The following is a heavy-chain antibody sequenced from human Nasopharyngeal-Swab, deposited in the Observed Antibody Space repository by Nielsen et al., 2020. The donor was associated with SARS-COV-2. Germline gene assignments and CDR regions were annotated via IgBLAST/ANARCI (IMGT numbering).Heavy chain of an antibody. CDR1: GFTFSSYG. Sequence: GGSLRLSCAASGFTFSSYGMHWVRQAPGKGLEWVAVIWYDGSNKYYADSVKGRFTISRGNSKNTLYLQMNSLRAEDTAVYYCARDHDILTGYYLDYWGQGTLVTVSS. CDR2: IWYDGSNK. V-gene: IGHV3-33*08. D-gene: IGHD3-9*01. J-gene: IGHJ4*02. CDR3: ARDHDILTGYYLDY.